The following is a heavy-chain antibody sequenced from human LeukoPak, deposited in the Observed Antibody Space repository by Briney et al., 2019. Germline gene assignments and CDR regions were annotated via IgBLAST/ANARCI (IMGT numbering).Heavy chain of an antibody. J-gene: IGHJ6*03. V-gene: IGHV1-8*01. Sequence: GASVKVSCKASGYTFTSYDINWVRQATGQGLEWMGWMNPNSGNTGYAQKFQGRVTMTRSTSISTAYMELSSLRSEDTAVYYCARGQYSSSWSYYYYYMDVWGKGTTVTVSS. CDR1: GYTFTSYD. CDR3: ARGQYSSSWSYYYYYMDV. CDR2: MNPNSGNT. D-gene: IGHD6-6*01.